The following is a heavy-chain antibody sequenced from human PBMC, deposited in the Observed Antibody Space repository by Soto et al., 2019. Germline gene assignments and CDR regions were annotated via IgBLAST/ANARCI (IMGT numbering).Heavy chain of an antibody. Sequence: VQLLESGGGLAQPGGSLRLSCAASGFAFSSHPMSWVRQAPEKGLEWVSGINWNSGSIGYADSVKGRFAISRDNAKNSLHLQMNSLRAEDTAFYYCVKDESINWYSGHFRHWGQGTLVTVSS. CDR2: INWNSGSI. CDR3: VKDESINWYSGHFRH. D-gene: IGHD6-13*01. V-gene: IGHV3-9*01. J-gene: IGHJ1*01. CDR1: GFAFSSHP.